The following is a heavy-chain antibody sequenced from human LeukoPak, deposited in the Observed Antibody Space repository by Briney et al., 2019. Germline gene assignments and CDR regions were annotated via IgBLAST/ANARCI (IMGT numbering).Heavy chain of an antibody. CDR1: GFTFSSYA. J-gene: IGHJ4*02. D-gene: IGHD3-10*01. V-gene: IGHV3-23*01. CDR3: AKGRTYYYGSGSLTNFMWYFDY. CDR2: ISGSGGST. Sequence: GGSLRLSCAASGFTFSSYAMSWVRQASGKGLEWVSAISGSGGSTYYADSVKGRFTISRDNSKNTLYLQMNSLRAEDTAVYYCAKGRTYYYGSGSLTNFMWYFDYWGQGTLVTVSS.